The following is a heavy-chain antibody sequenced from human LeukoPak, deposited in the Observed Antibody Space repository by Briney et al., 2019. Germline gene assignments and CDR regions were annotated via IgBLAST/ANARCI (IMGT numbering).Heavy chain of an antibody. D-gene: IGHD2-15*01. CDR2: IKSKSDGGTI. J-gene: IGHJ4*02. CDR3: TTRRQDGW. CDR1: GFTFSDAW. V-gene: IGHV3-15*01. Sequence: GGSLRLSCVGSGFTFSDAWMNWVRQAPGKGLEWVGRIKSKSDGGTIDYAAPVKGRFTISRDDSRNTLYLQMNSLKPEDTAVYYCTTRRQDGWWGQGTLVTVS.